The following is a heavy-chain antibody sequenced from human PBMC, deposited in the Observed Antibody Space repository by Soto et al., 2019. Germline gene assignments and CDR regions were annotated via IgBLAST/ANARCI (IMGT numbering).Heavy chain of an antibody. J-gene: IGHJ4*01. V-gene: IGHV1-18*01. CDR2: ISAYNGNT. CDR1: GYSFTTYG. CDR3: ARGVRVGNNGRFVLVIYNFDY. Sequence: GASVKVSCKASGYSFTTYGISWVRQAPGQGLEWMGWISAYNGNTNYAQKFKGRVTMTTDTSTSTVYMELRSLRSDDTAVYYCARGVRVGNNGRFVLVIYNFDYWGPRTLVNVSS. D-gene: IGHD2-21*01.